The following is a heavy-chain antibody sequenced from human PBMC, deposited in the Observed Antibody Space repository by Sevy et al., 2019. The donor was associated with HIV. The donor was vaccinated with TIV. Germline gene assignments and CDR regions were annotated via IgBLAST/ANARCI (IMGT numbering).Heavy chain of an antibody. Sequence: GGSLRLSCAASGLNFRIYAMHWIRQAPGKGLEWVAIISYDGSDKFYAESVKGRFTISRDNSKNMVFLQLNSLRGDDTAVYYCATGRQGATYGYWGQRTPVTVSS. J-gene: IGHJ4*02. CDR2: ISYDGSDK. V-gene: IGHV3-30*03. CDR3: ATGRQGATYGY. CDR1: GLNFRIYA. D-gene: IGHD1-26*01.